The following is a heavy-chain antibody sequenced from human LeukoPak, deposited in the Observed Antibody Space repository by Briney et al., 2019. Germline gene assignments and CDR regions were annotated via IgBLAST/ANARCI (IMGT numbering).Heavy chain of an antibody. CDR3: FGRKGGYHHFEN. CDR2: IYYSGST. D-gene: IGHD3-22*01. Sequence: PSETLSLTCSVPGGSISSYYWNWIRQPPGKGLEWIGYIYYSGSTNYNPSLKSRVTISVDTSKNQISLKLSSVTAADTAVYYCFGRKGGYHHFENWGQGTLVTVSS. V-gene: IGHV4-59*01. J-gene: IGHJ4*02. CDR1: GGSISSYY.